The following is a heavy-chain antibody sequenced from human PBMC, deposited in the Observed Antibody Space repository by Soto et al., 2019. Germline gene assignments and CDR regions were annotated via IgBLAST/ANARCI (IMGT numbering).Heavy chain of an antibody. CDR2: IIPIFGTA. D-gene: IGHD3-16*01. CDR1: GGTFSSYA. V-gene: IGHV1-69*12. CDR3: ARHLGGNHYYYGMDV. Sequence: QVQLVQSGAEVKKPGSSVKVSCKASGGTFSSYAISWVRQAPGQGLEWMGGIIPIFGTADYAQKFQGRVTITAGESTSTAYMDLSSLRSEDTAVYYCARHLGGNHYYYGMDVWGQGTTVTVSS. J-gene: IGHJ6*02.